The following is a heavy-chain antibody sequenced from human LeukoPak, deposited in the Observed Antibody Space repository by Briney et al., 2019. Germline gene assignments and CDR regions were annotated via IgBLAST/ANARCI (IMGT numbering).Heavy chain of an antibody. D-gene: IGHD4-23*01. J-gene: IGHJ4*02. CDR1: GFTFSNYA. Sequence: GGSLRLSCAASGFTFSNYAMHWVRQAPGKGLEWVAVISSDGSNKYYADSMKGRFTISRDNSKNTLYLQMNSLRVDDTAVYYCAKSLDYGGNRARLDFWGQGTLATVSS. CDR2: ISSDGSNK. CDR3: AKSLDYGGNRARLDF. V-gene: IGHV3-30*04.